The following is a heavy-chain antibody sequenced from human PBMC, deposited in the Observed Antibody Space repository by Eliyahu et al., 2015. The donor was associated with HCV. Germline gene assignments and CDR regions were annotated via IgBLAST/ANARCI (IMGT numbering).Heavy chain of an antibody. Sequence: EVQLVESGGGLVKPGGSLRLSCAASGFTFSSYSMNWVRQAPGKGLGWVSSISSSSSYIYYADSVKGRFTISRDNAKNSLYLQMNSLRAEDTAVYYCARAGATAIRGWFDPWGQGTLVTVSS. CDR1: GFTFSSYS. J-gene: IGHJ5*02. CDR3: ARAGATAIRGWFDP. V-gene: IGHV3-21*01. D-gene: IGHD2-2*02. CDR2: ISSSSSYI.